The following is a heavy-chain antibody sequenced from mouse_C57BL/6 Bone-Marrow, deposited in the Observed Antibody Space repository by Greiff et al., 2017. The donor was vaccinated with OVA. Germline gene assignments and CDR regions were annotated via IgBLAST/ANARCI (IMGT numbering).Heavy chain of an antibody. V-gene: IGHV1-54*01. Sequence: VQLQQSGAELVRPGTSVKVSCKASGYAFTNYLIEWVKQRPGQGLEWIGVINPGSGGTNYNEKFKGKAKLTADKSSSTAYMQLSSLTSEDSAVYFCARSHLYYDYDGFAYWGQGTLVTVSA. D-gene: IGHD2-4*01. CDR2: INPGSGGT. J-gene: IGHJ3*01. CDR3: ARSHLYYDYDGFAY. CDR1: GYAFTNYL.